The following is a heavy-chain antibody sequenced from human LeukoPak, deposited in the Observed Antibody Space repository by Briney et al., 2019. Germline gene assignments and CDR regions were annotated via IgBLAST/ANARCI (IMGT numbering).Heavy chain of an antibody. CDR1: GGSISSNY. D-gene: IGHD3-10*01. CDR3: ARMGFGEPIDY. V-gene: IGHV4-34*01. Sequence: SETLSLTCTVSGGSISSNYWSWIRQPPGKGLEWIGEINHSGSTNYNPSLKSRVTISVDTSKNQFSLKLSSVTAADTAVYYCARMGFGEPIDYWGQGTLVTVSS. J-gene: IGHJ4*02. CDR2: INHSGST.